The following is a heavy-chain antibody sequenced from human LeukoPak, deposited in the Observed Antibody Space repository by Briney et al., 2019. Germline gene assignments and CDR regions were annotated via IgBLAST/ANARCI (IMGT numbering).Heavy chain of an antibody. J-gene: IGHJ5*02. CDR1: GYTFTSYG. V-gene: IGHV1-18*01. D-gene: IGHD4-17*01. Sequence: ASVKVSCKASGYTFTSYGISWVRQAPGQGLEWMGWISAYNGNTNYAQKLQGRVTMTTDTSTSTAYMELRSLRSDDTAVYYCARDYGDYEVNWFDPWGQGTLVTVSS. CDR3: ARDYGDYEVNWFDP. CDR2: ISAYNGNT.